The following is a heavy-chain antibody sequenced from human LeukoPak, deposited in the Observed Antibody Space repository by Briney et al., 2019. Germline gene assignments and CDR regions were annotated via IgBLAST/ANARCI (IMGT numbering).Heavy chain of an antibody. V-gene: IGHV4-59*12. D-gene: IGHD6-6*01. Sequence: SETLSLTCTVSGGSISPYHWSWIRQPPGKGLEWIGYIYYSGSTNYNPSLKSRVTISVDTSKNQFSLKLSSVTAADTAVYYCASIGIAARSPYYYYYGMDVWGQGTTVTVSS. CDR1: GGSISPYH. CDR3: ASIGIAARSPYYYYYGMDV. CDR2: IYYSGST. J-gene: IGHJ6*02.